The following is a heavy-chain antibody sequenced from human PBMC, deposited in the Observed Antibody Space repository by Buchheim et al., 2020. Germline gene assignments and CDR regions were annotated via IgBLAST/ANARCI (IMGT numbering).Heavy chain of an antibody. Sequence: QVQLVQSGAEVKKPGASVKVSCKASGYTFTGYYMHWVRQAPGQGLEWMGWINPNSGGTNYAQKFQGWGTMTRDPSISTSYMELSRLRSDDTAVYYCARATTLVTTGYGMDVWGQGTT. CDR2: INPNSGGT. D-gene: IGHD4-17*01. J-gene: IGHJ6*02. CDR3: ARATTLVTTGYGMDV. CDR1: GYTFTGYY. V-gene: IGHV1-2*04.